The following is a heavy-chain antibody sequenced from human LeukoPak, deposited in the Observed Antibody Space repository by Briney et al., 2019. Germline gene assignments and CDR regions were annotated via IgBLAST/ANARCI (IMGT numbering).Heavy chain of an antibody. D-gene: IGHD5-12*01. CDR3: ARLGRRGGYDAFDI. J-gene: IGHJ3*02. V-gene: IGHV1-2*02. CDR1: GYTFTGYY. CDR2: INPNSGGT. Sequence: ASVKVSCKASGYTFTGYYMHWVRQAPGQGLEWMGWINPNSGGTNSAQMLQGRVTMTTDTSTSTAYMELRSLRSDDTAVYYCARLGRRGGYDAFDIWGQGTMVTVSS.